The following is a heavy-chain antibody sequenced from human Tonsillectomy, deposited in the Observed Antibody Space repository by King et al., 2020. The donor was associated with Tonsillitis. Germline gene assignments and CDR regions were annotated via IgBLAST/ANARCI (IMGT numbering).Heavy chain of an antibody. V-gene: IGHV3-30*18. CDR1: GFTFSSYG. Sequence: EQLVQSGGGVVQPGRSLRLSCAASGFTFSSYGMHWVRQAPGKGLEWVAGISYDGSNKYYADSVKGRFTISRDNSKNTLYLQMNSLRAEDTAVYYCAKDRVGILWFGELPGYWGQGTLVTVSS. CDR3: AKDRVGILWFGELPGY. J-gene: IGHJ4*02. CDR2: ISYDGSNK. D-gene: IGHD3-10*01.